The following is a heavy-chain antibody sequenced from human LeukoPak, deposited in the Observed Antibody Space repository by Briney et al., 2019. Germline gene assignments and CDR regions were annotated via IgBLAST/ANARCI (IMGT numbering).Heavy chain of an antibody. Sequence: PGRSLRLSCAASGFTFSSYSMNWVRQAPGKGLEWVGFIASETYGGTAEYAASVKGRFTISRDDSKSIAYLQMNSLKTEDTAVYYCTRDQTPYYWGQGTLVTVSS. CDR3: TRDQTPYY. J-gene: IGHJ4*02. CDR1: GFTFSSYS. V-gene: IGHV3-49*04. CDR2: IASETYGGTA.